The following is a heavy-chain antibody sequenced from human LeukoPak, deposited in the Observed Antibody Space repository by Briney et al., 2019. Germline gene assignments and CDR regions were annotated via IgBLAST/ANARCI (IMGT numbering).Heavy chain of an antibody. CDR3: ARGRDMQWLRTPFDC. Sequence: SETLSLTCTVSGGSISSSSYYWGWIRQPPGKGLEWIGSIYHSGSTYYTPSLKSRVTISVDTSNNQFSLNLSSLTAADTAMYYCARGRDMQWLRTPFDCWGQGTLVTVSS. D-gene: IGHD5-12*01. CDR2: IYHSGST. V-gene: IGHV4-39*07. J-gene: IGHJ4*02. CDR1: GGSISSSSYY.